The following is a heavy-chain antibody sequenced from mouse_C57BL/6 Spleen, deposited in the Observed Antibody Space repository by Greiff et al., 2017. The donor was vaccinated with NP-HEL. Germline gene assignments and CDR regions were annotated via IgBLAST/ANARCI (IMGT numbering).Heavy chain of an antibody. J-gene: IGHJ3*01. D-gene: IGHD2-5*01. CDR3: TSYSNYGWAY. CDR1: GFNIKDDY. CDR2: IDPENGDT. Sequence: EVQLQESGAELVRPGASVKLSCTASGFNIKDDYMHWVKQRPEQGLEWIGWIDPENGDTEYASKFQGKATITADTSSNTAYLQLSSLTSEDTAVYYCTSYSNYGWAYWGQGTLVTVSA. V-gene: IGHV14-4*01.